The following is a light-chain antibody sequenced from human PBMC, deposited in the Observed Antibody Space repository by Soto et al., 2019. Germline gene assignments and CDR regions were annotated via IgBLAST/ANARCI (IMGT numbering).Light chain of an antibody. J-gene: IGKJ1*01. CDR3: QQYGSSAWK. V-gene: IGKV3-20*01. CDR1: QSVSSNY. Sequence: EIVLTQSPGTLSLSPGERATLSCRASQSVSSNYLAWYQQKPGQAPRLLIYVASNRATGIPDRFSGSGSGTDFTLTISRLEPEDFAVYYCQQYGSSAWKFGQGTKVESK. CDR2: VAS.